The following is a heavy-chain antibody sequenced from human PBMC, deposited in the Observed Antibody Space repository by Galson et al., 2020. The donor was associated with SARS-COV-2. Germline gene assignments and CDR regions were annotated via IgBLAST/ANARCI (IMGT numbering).Heavy chain of an antibody. Sequence: ASVKVSCKASGYTFTGYYMHWVRQAPGPGLEWMGWINPNSGGTNYAQKFQGRVTMTRDTSISTAYMELTRLRSDDTAVYYCARVGASRDGYSPYYYYGMDVWGQGTTVTVSS. CDR3: ARVGASRDGYSPYYYYGMDV. V-gene: IGHV1-2*02. J-gene: IGHJ6*02. D-gene: IGHD4-4*01. CDR1: GYTFTGYY. CDR2: INPNSGGT.